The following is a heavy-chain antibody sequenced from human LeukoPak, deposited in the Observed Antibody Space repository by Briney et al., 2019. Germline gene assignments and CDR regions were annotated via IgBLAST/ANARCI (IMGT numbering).Heavy chain of an antibody. Sequence: GASVTVSCKASGCTFSNTAFNWVRQAPGQGLQWMGGVIPMYSTTTNAHRFQGRLTISTDESTSTVTMELRSLKSEDTAVYYCSSSSQRPKTGETMRNYVFYMDVWGSGTTVTVS. V-gene: IGHV1-69*05. CDR1: GCTFSNTA. J-gene: IGHJ6*03. D-gene: IGHD1-14*01. CDR3: SSSSQRPKTGETMRNYVFYMDV. CDR2: VIPMYSTT.